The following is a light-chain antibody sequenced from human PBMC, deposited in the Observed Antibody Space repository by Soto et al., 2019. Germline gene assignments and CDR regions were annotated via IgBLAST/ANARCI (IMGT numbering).Light chain of an antibody. CDR3: GTWDSSLSTVV. J-gene: IGLJ2*01. CDR2: DNG. Sequence: QSVLTQPPSVSAAPGQKVTISCSGSSSNIGNNYVSWYQQLPGTAPKLLIYDNGKRPSGIPDRFSGPKSGTSATLGITGLQTGDEADYYCGTWDSSLSTVVFGGGTQLTVL. V-gene: IGLV1-51*01. CDR1: SSNIGNNY.